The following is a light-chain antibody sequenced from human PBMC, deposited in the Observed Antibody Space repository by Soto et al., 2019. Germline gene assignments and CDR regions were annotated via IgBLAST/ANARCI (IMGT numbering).Light chain of an antibody. CDR3: CSYAGSYPWV. Sequence: QSALTQPRSVSGSPGQSVTISCTGTSSDVGGYNYVSWYQQHPGKAPKLMIFDVSKGPSGVPDRFSGSKSGNTASLTISGLQAEDEADYYCCSYAGSYPWVFGGGTKLTVL. J-gene: IGLJ3*02. CDR1: SSDVGGYNY. CDR2: DVS. V-gene: IGLV2-11*01.